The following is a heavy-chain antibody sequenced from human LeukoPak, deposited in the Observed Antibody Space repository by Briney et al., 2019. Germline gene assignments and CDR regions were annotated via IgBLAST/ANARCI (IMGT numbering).Heavy chain of an antibody. CDR2: INHSGST. V-gene: IGHV4-34*01. D-gene: IGHD2-2*01. CDR3: ARGSIVVVPAARRWFDP. Sequence: SETLSLTCAVYGGSFSGYYWSWIRQPPGKGLEWIGEINHSGSTNYNPSLKSRVTISVDTSKNQFSLKLGSVTAADTAVYYCARGSIVVVPAARRWFDPWGQGTLVTVSS. CDR1: GGSFSGYY. J-gene: IGHJ5*02.